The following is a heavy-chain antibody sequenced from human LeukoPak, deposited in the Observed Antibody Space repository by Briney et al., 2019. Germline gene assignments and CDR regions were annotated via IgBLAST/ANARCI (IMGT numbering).Heavy chain of an antibody. Sequence: GASVKVSCKASGGTSSSYPISWVRQAPGQGLEWMGGIIPPFGTANYAQKFQGRVTITADESTGTAYMVLISLTSEDTAVYYCTRDPRYCSSTTCYTGLGWGQGTLVTVSS. V-gene: IGHV1-69*13. CDR3: TRDPRYCSSTTCYTGLG. CDR1: GGTSSSYP. CDR2: IIPPFGTA. D-gene: IGHD2-2*02. J-gene: IGHJ4*02.